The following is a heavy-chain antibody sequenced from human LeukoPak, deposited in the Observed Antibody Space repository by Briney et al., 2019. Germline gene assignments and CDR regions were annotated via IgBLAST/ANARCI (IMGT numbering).Heavy chain of an antibody. Sequence: SETLSLTCTVSGYSISSGYYWGWIRQPPGKGLEWIGSIYHSGSTYYNPPLKSRVTISVDTSKNQFSLKLSSVTAADTAVYYCARISSGWYFDYWGQGTLVTVSS. CDR1: GYSISSGYY. J-gene: IGHJ4*02. CDR2: IYHSGST. V-gene: IGHV4-38-2*02. D-gene: IGHD6-19*01. CDR3: ARISSGWYFDY.